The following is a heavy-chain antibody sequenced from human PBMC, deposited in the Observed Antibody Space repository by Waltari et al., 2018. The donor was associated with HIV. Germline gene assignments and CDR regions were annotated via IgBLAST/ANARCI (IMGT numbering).Heavy chain of an antibody. CDR1: GGSFSGYY. CDR3: ARVYDYDSGGYRRSWYYYYMDV. J-gene: IGHJ6*03. CDR2: INHSGST. D-gene: IGHD3-22*01. V-gene: IGHV4-34*01. Sequence: QVQLQQWGAGLLKPSETLSLTCAVYGGSFSGYYWTWIRQPPGKGLEWIGEINHSGSTNYNPSLKSRVTISVDTSKNQFSLKLSSVTAADTAVYYCARVYDYDSGGYRRSWYYYYMDVWGKGTTVTVSS.